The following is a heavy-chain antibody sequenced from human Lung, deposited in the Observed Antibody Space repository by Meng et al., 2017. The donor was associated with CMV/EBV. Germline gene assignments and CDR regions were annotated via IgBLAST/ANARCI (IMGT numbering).Heavy chain of an antibody. J-gene: IGHJ6*02. V-gene: IGHV3-9*01. Sequence: GGSLRLXCTVSGGSISSYYWSWIRQPPGKGLEWVSGISWNSGSIGYADSVKGRFTISRDNAKNSLYLQMNSLRAEDTALYYCAKDGYYDFWGGMDVWGQGTTVTVSS. D-gene: IGHD3-3*01. CDR3: AKDGYYDFWGGMDV. CDR1: GGSISSYY. CDR2: ISWNSGSI.